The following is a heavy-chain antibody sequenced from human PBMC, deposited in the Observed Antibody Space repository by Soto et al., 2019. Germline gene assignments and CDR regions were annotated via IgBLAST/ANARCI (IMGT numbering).Heavy chain of an antibody. D-gene: IGHD3-22*01. CDR2: MNPNSGNT. Sequence: ASVKVSCKASGYTFTSYDINWVRQATGQGLEWMGWMNPNSGNTGYAQKFQGRVTMTRNTSISTAYMELSSLRSEDTAVYYCARGLTDYYDSSGYFLATRSFDYWGQGTLVTVSS. V-gene: IGHV1-8*01. CDR1: GYTFTSYD. J-gene: IGHJ4*02. CDR3: ARGLTDYYDSSGYFLATRSFDY.